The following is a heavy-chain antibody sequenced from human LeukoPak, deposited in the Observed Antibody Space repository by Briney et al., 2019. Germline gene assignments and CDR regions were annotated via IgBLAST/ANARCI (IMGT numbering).Heavy chain of an antibody. V-gene: IGHV3-23*01. D-gene: IGHD6-13*01. CDR1: EFTFSSYP. J-gene: IGHJ5*02. CDR2: ISGSGAGT. Sequence: GGSLRLSCAASEFTFSSYPMAWVRHAPGKGLEWVSAISGSGAGTYYADSVKGRFTISRDNSKNTLYLQMNNLRVEDTAVYYCARDRTAADPWGQGTLVTVSS. CDR3: ARDRTAADP.